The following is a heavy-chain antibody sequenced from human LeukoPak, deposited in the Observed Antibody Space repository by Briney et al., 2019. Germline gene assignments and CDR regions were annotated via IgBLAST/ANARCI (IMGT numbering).Heavy chain of an antibody. Sequence: GGSLRLSCGGSGFTFNSYSMNWVRQAPGKGLEWVASIIGSGSEMFYADSLKGRFTISRDNSKNSLYLQMNSLRVEDTAVYYCAKVQSDIVGAMFFSFNVWGQGTMVSVSS. CDR1: GFTFNSYS. CDR3: AKVQSDIVGAMFFSFNV. V-gene: IGHV3-21*06. D-gene: IGHD1-26*01. J-gene: IGHJ3*01. CDR2: IIGSGSEM.